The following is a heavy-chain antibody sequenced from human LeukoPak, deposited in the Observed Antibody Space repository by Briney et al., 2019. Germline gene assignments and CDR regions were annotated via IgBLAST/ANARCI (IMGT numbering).Heavy chain of an antibody. Sequence: ASVKVSCKVSGYTLSEFPMHWVRQAPGKGLEWRGGFDPEHGETIYAQKFQGRVTMTEDTSTDTAYMELSSLRSEDTAVYYCATRSAHFDYWGQGTLVTVSS. J-gene: IGHJ4*02. CDR1: GYTLSEFP. CDR2: FDPEHGET. CDR3: ATRSAHFDY. V-gene: IGHV1-24*01.